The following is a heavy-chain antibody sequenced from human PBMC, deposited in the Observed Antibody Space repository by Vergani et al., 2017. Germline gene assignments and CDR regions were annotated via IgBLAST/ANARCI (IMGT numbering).Heavy chain of an antibody. CDR2: FYSSGIY. J-gene: IGHJ4*02. D-gene: IGHD1-26*01. V-gene: IGHV4-61*02. CDR1: GDSISSDNLY. CDR3: ASDRRFRGSYFHLGL. Sequence: QVRLQESGPGLLKPSQTLSLTCTVSGDSISSDNLYWHWLRQPAGKGLEWIGRFYSSGIYNYNPSLKSRVSMSLDTSKNQFSLHLTSVTAADSATYYRASDRRFRGSYFHLGLWGQGALVNVSS.